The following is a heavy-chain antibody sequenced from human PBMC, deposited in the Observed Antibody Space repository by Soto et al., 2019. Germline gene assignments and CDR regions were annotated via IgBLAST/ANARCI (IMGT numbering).Heavy chain of an antibody. J-gene: IGHJ6*02. Sequence: QVQLVQSGAEVKKPGSSVKVSCKVSGGTFSNYAIDWVRLAPGHGLEWMGGLVPIFGTTYYTQKFEGRATIIADDSTTXXYLEMSSLRSEDTAIYYCARVEAVAGLYNYHGLDVWGQGTAVTVSS. D-gene: IGHD6-19*01. V-gene: IGHV1-69*12. CDR2: LVPIFGTT. CDR3: ARVEAVAGLYNYHGLDV. CDR1: GGTFSNYA.